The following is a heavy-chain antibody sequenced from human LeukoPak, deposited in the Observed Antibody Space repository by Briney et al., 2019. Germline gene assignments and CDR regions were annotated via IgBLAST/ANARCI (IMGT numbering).Heavy chain of an antibody. J-gene: IGHJ4*02. CDR1: GFGVSSNY. V-gene: IGHV3-66*02. CDR2: IYTAGSA. CDR3: ARTGIAGTQIDY. D-gene: IGHD6-13*01. Sequence: PGGSLRLSCAASGFGVSSNYMSWVRQAPGKGLEWVSIIYTAGSAYYADSVKGRFTISRDNSKNTLYLQMNSLRAEDTAVYYCARTGIAGTQIDYWGQGTLVTVSS.